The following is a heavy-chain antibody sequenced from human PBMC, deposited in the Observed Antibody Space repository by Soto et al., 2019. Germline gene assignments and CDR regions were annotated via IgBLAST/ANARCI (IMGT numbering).Heavy chain of an antibody. V-gene: IGHV4-59*01. CDR1: GGSISSYY. CDR3: ARGSLNYYGSGSKRYNWFDP. D-gene: IGHD3-10*01. J-gene: IGHJ5*02. Sequence: SETLSLTCTVSGGSISSYYWSWIRQPPGKGLEWIGYIYYSGSTNYNPSLKSRVTISVDTSKNQFSLKLSSVTAADTAVYYRARGSLNYYGSGSKRYNWFDPWGQGTLVTVSS. CDR2: IYYSGST.